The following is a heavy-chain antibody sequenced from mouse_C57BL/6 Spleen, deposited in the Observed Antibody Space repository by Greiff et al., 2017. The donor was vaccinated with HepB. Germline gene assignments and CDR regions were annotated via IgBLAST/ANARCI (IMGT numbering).Heavy chain of an antibody. V-gene: IGHV1-7*01. CDR2: INPSSGYT. CDR1: GYTFTSYW. D-gene: IGHD2-4*01. J-gene: IGHJ4*01. CDR3: ARWGYYDYDGAMDY. Sequence: QVQLQQSGAELAKPGASVKLSCKASGYTFTSYWMHWVKQRPGQGLEWIGYINPSSGYTKYNQKFKDKATLIADKSSSTAYMQLSSLTYEDSAVYYCARWGYYDYDGAMDYWGQGTSVTVSS.